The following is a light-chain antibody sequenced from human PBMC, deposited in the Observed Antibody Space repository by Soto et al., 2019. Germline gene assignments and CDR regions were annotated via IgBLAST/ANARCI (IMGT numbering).Light chain of an antibody. Sequence: EIVLTQSPGTLSLVPGQRATLSCRASQSVRSSFLAWLQQKPGQPPRLLIYGASIRAPGIPDRCSGRGSGTDFTITSSRLEPEDFAVYYCQQYHRSPRTFGQGTKVEIK. V-gene: IGKV3-20*01. CDR2: GAS. CDR1: QSVRSSF. J-gene: IGKJ1*01. CDR3: QQYHRSPRT.